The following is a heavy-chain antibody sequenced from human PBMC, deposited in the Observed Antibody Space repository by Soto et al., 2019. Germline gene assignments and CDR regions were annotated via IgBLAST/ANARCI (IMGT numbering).Heavy chain of an antibody. CDR3: AKGATSTGYSVDA. D-gene: IGHD3-9*01. Sequence: PGESLKISCKGSGYNFGTYWIAWVRQMPGKGLERMGTIYPGDSGTRYSPSFEGQVTFSADMSTNTAYLQWRSLKASDTATYYCAKGATSTGYSVDAWGEGTLVTVSP. J-gene: IGHJ4*02. CDR1: GYNFGTYW. V-gene: IGHV5-51*01. CDR2: IYPGDSGT.